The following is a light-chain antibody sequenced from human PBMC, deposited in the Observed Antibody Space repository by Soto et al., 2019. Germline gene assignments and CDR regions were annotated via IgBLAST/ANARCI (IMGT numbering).Light chain of an antibody. CDR2: GAN. CDR3: QQNYGTPGT. CDR1: QSISRY. V-gene: IGKV1-39*01. J-gene: IGKJ1*01. Sequence: DIQFTQSPSSLSASVGDRVTLTCRSSQSISRYLNWYQQRPGTAPKVLIFGANSLQSGVPSRFSGSGSGTEFTLTISSLQPEDFATYYCQQNYGTPGTFGQGTKVDIK.